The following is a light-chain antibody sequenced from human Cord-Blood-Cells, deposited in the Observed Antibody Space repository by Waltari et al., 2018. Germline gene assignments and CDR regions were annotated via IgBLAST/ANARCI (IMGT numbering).Light chain of an antibody. V-gene: IGKV3-20*01. Sequence: EIVLTQSPGTLSLSPGERATLSCRASQSVSSSYLAWYQQKPGQAPRLLIYGASSRGTGIPDRFGGSGSGTDFTRTISRLEPEDFAVYYCQQYGSSRALTFGGGTKVEIK. CDR1: QSVSSSY. CDR2: GAS. CDR3: QQYGSSRALT. J-gene: IGKJ4*01.